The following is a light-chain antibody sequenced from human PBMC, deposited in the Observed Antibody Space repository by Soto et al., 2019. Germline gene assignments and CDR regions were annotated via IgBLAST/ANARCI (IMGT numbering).Light chain of an antibody. CDR3: QQYNNWPQLT. CDR2: GAS. J-gene: IGKJ4*01. CDR1: QSVSSN. Sequence: EIVMTHSPATLSVSPGERATLSCRASQSVSSNFLAWYQQKPGQAPRLLIYGASTRATGIPARFSGSGSGTEFTLTISSLQSEDFAVYYCQQYNNWPQLTFGGGTKVDIK. V-gene: IGKV3-15*01.